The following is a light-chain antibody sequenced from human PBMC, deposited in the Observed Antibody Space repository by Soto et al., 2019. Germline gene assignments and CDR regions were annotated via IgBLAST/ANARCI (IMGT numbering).Light chain of an antibody. CDR1: QSISTG. CDR2: DAS. V-gene: IGKV1-5*01. CDR3: QQYNSYWT. J-gene: IGKJ1*01. Sequence: DIQMTQSPSTLSASVGDRVTITCRASQSISTGLAWYQQKPGKAPKLLIYDASSLESGVPSSFSGSGSGTEFTLTISILQPDDFATYYCQQYNSYWTFGQGTKVEIK.